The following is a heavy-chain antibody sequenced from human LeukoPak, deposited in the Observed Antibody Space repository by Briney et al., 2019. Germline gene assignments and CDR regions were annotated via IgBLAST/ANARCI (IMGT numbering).Heavy chain of an antibody. D-gene: IGHD3-10*01. J-gene: IGHJ4*02. CDR1: GGSISSYY. CDR3: ASSNVDYYGSGSYPRFDY. V-gene: IGHV4-59*01. CDR2: IYYSGST. Sequence: KSSETLSLTCTVSGGSISSYYWSWIRQPPGKGLEWIGYIYYSGSTNYNPSLKSRVTISVDTSKNQFSLKLSSVTAADTAVYYCASSNVDYYGSGSYPRFDYWGQGTLVTVSS.